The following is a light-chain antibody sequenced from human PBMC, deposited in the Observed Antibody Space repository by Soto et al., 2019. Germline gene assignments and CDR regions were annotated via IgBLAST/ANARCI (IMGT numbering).Light chain of an antibody. CDR1: QTIRSNY. CDR2: GAS. V-gene: IGKV3-20*01. CDR3: QHYGSSPFT. J-gene: IGKJ1*01. Sequence: ETVLTQSPGTLSLSPGERATLSCRASQTIRSNYLAWYRQTPGQAPRLLIYGASNRATGIADRFSGSGSETHFTLIISSLQPEDFPLYYCQHYGSSPFTFGQGTKVEIK.